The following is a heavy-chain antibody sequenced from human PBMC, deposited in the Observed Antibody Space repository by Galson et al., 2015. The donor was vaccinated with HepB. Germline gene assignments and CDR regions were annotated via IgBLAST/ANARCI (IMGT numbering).Heavy chain of an antibody. V-gene: IGHV5-51*01. CDR2: IHPDNSET. D-gene: IGHD4-17*01. Sequence: QSGAEVKKPGESLKISCKGSGYRFRDYWIGWVRQMPGKGLEWMGSIHPDNSETRYSPPFEGQVTMSADKSISTAYLQWSSLKASDTAMYYCARRGDYGDSYFDYWGQGTLVTVAS. CDR3: ARRGDYGDSYFDY. J-gene: IGHJ4*02. CDR1: GYRFRDYW.